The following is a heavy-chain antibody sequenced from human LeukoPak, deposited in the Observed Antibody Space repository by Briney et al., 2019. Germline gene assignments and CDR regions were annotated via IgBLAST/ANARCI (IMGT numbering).Heavy chain of an antibody. CDR2: ISSSGSTI. CDR3: ARDHSREYYYDSSGYYGILDY. Sequence: GGSLRLSYAASGFTFSDYYMSWIRQAPGKGLEWVSYISSSGSTIYYADSVKGRFTISRDNAKNSLYLQMNSLRAEDTAVYYCARDHSREYYYDSSGYYGILDYWGQGALVTVSS. V-gene: IGHV3-11*04. D-gene: IGHD3-22*01. CDR1: GFTFSDYY. J-gene: IGHJ4*02.